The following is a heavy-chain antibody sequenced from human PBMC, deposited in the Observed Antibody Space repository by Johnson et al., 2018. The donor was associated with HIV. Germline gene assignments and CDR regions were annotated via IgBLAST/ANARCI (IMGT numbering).Heavy chain of an antibody. D-gene: IGHD1-26*01. CDR1: GLTVSTNY. Sequence: VQLVESGGGMVQPGGSLRLSCAASGLTVSTNYMSWVRQAPGRGLEWVSVVYSDGNTYYADSVQDRFTISRDNSKNTLYLQMNSLRPEDTAAYYCAKSGYSGGYDRMGAFDIWGQGTMVTVSS. CDR3: AKSGYSGGYDRMGAFDI. J-gene: IGHJ3*02. CDR2: VYSDGNT. V-gene: IGHV3-66*01.